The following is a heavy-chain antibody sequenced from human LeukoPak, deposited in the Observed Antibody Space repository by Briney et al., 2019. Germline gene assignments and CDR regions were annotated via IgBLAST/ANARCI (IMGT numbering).Heavy chain of an antibody. CDR2: IYDTGST. CDR3: ARSPRRPHYYGSGSYYNYFDY. CDR1: GSSISNYY. V-gene: IGHV4-4*07. D-gene: IGHD3-10*01. J-gene: IGHJ4*02. Sequence: KPSETLSLTCSVSGSSISNYYWSWIRQPAGKRVEWIGRIYDTGSTNYNLSLKSRVTMSLVTSKNQFSLKLSSVTASDTAVYYRARSPRRPHYYGSGSYYNYFDYWGQGTLVTVSS.